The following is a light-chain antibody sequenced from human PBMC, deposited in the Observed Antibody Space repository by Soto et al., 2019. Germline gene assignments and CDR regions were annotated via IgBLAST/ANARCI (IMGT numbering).Light chain of an antibody. CDR1: QSVNSY. Sequence: EKVMTQSPATLSMSPGERATLSCRASQSVNSYLAWYQQKPGQAPRLLIYGASTRATGIPARFSGSGSGTELPLTISSLQSEDFAVYYCQQYTNWPSWTFGQGTKVEIK. J-gene: IGKJ1*01. CDR2: GAS. CDR3: QQYTNWPSWT. V-gene: IGKV3-15*01.